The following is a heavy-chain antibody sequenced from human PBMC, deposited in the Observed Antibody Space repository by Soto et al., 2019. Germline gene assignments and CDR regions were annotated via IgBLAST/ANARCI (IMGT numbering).Heavy chain of an antibody. D-gene: IGHD3-3*01. CDR1: GFTFSNAW. CDR3: TTTLLWTDFDD. V-gene: IGHV3-15*01. CDR2: IKSKTDGGTT. Sequence: PGGSLRLSCAASGFTFSNAWMSWVRQAPGKGLEWVGRIKSKTDGGTTDYAAPVKGRFTISRDDSKNTLYLQMNSLKTEDTAVDYCTTTLLWTDFDDWGQGTLVTVSS. J-gene: IGHJ4*02.